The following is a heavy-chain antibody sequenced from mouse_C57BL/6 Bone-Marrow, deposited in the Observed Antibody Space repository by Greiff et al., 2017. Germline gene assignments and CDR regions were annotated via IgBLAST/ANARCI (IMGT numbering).Heavy chain of an antibody. CDR2: IRNKANGYTT. J-gene: IGHJ4*01. CDR3: ARSIDYYGSSYAMDY. Sequence: DVKLVESGGGLVQPGGSLSLSCAASGFTFTDYYMSWVRQPPGKALEWLGFIRNKANGYTTEYSASVKGRFTISRDNSQSILYLQMNALRAEDSATYYCARSIDYYGSSYAMDYWGQGTSVTVSS. D-gene: IGHD1-1*01. CDR1: GFTFTDYY. V-gene: IGHV7-3*01.